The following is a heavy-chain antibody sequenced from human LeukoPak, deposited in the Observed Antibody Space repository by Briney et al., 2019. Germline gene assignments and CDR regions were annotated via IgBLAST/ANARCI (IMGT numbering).Heavy chain of an antibody. CDR1: GFTFSSYW. J-gene: IGHJ4*02. CDR2: INSDGSST. Sequence: SGGSLRLSCAASGFTFSSYWMQWVRQVPGKGLVWVSRINSDGSSTSYADFVKGRFTISRDNAKNTLYLQMNSLRAEDTAVYYCARPTAYDFWSGSLDYWGQGTLVTVSS. D-gene: IGHD3-3*01. V-gene: IGHV3-74*01. CDR3: ARPTAYDFWSGSLDY.